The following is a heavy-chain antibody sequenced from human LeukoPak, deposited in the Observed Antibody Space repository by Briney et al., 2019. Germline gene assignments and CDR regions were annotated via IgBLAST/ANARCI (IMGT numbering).Heavy chain of an antibody. CDR1: GYTFTDYY. J-gene: IGHJ4*02. CDR3: ALERDGDTAISDH. Sequence: ASVKVSCKASGYTFTDYYIHWVRQAPGQGLEWMGRINPISGDTNYAQKFQGRVTMTRDTSITTAYMELSRLRSDDTAMYYCALERDGDTAISDHWGQGTLVTVSS. D-gene: IGHD5-18*01. CDR2: INPISGDT. V-gene: IGHV1-2*06.